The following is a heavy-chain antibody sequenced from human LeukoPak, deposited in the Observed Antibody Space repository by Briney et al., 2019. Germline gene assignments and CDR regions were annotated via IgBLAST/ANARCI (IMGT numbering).Heavy chain of an antibody. CDR1: GGSISRSNW. CDR2: IYHSGST. D-gene: IGHD3-22*01. J-gene: IGHJ4*02. CDR3: ARDYYDSSGYYSFDY. Sequence: SETLSLTCAVSGGSISRSNWWSWVRQPPGKGLEWIGEIYHSGSTKYNPSLKSRVTISMDKSKNQFSLKLSSVTAADTAVYYCARDYYDSSGYYSFDYWGQGTLVTVSS. V-gene: IGHV4-4*02.